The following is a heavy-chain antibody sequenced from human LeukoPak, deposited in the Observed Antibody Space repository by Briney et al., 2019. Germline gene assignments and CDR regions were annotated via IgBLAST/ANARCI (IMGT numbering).Heavy chain of an antibody. CDR2: IWYGGSNK. CDR1: GFTFSSYG. D-gene: IGHD4-17*01. CDR3: AKDSQMEDTVTTTWFDP. J-gene: IGHJ5*02. V-gene: IGHV3-30*02. Sequence: PGGSLRLSCAASGFTFSSYGMHWVRQAPGKGLEWVAVIWYGGSNKYYADSVKGRFTISRDNSKNTLYLQMNSLRAEDAAVYYCAKDSQMEDTVTTTWFDPWGQRTLVTVSS.